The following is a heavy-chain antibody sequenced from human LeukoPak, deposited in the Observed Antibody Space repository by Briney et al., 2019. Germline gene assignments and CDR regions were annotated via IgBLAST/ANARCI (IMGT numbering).Heavy chain of an antibody. CDR2: INSDGSST. Sequence: GGSLRLSCAASGFTFSSYWMHWVRQAPGKGLVWVSRINSDGSSTSYADSVKGRFTVSRDNAKNTLYLQMNSLRAEDTAVYYCARVLPPVYYDSSGYNDWGQGTLVTVSS. CDR1: GFTFSSYW. V-gene: IGHV3-74*01. CDR3: ARVLPPVYYDSSGYND. D-gene: IGHD3-22*01. J-gene: IGHJ4*02.